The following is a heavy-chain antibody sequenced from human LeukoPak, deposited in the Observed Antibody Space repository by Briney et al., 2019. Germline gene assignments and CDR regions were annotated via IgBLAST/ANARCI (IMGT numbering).Heavy chain of an antibody. CDR2: INHSGST. V-gene: IGHV4-34*01. Sequence: SETLSLTCAVYGGSFSGYYWSWIRQPPGKGLEWIGEINHSGSTNYNPSLKSRVTISVDTSKNQFSLKLSSVTAADTAVYYCAGHYGSGFDYWGQGTLVTVSS. D-gene: IGHD3-10*01. J-gene: IGHJ4*02. CDR1: GGSFSGYY. CDR3: AGHYGSGFDY.